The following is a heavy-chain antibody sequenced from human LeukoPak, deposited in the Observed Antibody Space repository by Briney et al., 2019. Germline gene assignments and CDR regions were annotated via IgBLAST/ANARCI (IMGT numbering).Heavy chain of an antibody. CDR1: GFTFSSYW. D-gene: IGHD3-3*01. V-gene: IGHV3-7*01. CDR3: ARVGFWSGSSLLGYYMDV. Sequence: GGSLRLSCAASGFTFSSYWMSWVRQAPGKGLEWVANIKQDGSEKYYVDSVKGRFTISRDNSKNTLYLQMGSLRAEDMAVYYCARVGFWSGSSLLGYYMDVWGKGTTVTVSS. CDR2: IKQDGSEK. J-gene: IGHJ6*03.